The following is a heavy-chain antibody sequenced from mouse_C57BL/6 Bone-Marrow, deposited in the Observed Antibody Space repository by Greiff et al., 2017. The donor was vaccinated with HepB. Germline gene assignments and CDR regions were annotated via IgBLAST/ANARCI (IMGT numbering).Heavy chain of an antibody. Sequence: QVQLKQPGAELVKPGASVKLSCKASGYTFTSYWMPWVQQRPGRGLEWVGRIDPNSGGTKYNEKFKRKATLTVDKPSSTAYMQRSSLTSEDSAVYYCTSYYMGFAYWGQGTLVTVSA. V-gene: IGHV1-72*01. J-gene: IGHJ3*01. CDR3: TSYYMGFAY. CDR1: GYTFTSYW. CDR2: IDPNSGGT. D-gene: IGHD1-1*01.